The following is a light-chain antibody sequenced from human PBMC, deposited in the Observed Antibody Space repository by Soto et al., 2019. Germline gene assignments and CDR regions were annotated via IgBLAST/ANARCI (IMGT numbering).Light chain of an antibody. Sequence: EIVLTQSPGTLSLSPGERATHSCRASQSVSSDYLTWYQQKPGQAPRLLIYGASSRATGIPDRFSGSGSGTDFTLTISRLEPDDFAVYYCQHYGSSPFTFGPGTKVDIK. J-gene: IGKJ3*01. CDR1: QSVSSDY. V-gene: IGKV3-20*01. CDR2: GAS. CDR3: QHYGSSPFT.